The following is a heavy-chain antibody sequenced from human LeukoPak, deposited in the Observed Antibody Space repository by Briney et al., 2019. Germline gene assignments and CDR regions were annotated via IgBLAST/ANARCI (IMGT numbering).Heavy chain of an antibody. Sequence: PGRSLRLSCAASGFTFSSYAMHWVRQAPGKGLEWVAVISYDGSNKYYADSVKGRFTISRDNSKNTLYLQMNSLRAEDTAVYYCASVVPAAMRYYFDYWGQGTLVTVSS. D-gene: IGHD2-2*01. CDR2: ISYDGSNK. J-gene: IGHJ4*02. V-gene: IGHV3-30-3*01. CDR1: GFTFSSYA. CDR3: ASVVPAAMRYYFDY.